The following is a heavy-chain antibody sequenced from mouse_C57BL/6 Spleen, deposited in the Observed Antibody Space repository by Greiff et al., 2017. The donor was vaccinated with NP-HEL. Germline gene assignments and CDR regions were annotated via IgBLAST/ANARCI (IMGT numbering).Heavy chain of an antibody. D-gene: IGHD1-1*02. CDR1: GFNIQDYY. V-gene: IGHV14-1*01. CDR3: TAVDYGPFAY. CDR2: IDPEDGDT. J-gene: IGHJ3*01. Sequence: VQLQQSGAELVRPGASVKLSCTASGFNIQDYYMHWVKQRPEQGLEWIGRIDPEDGDTEYAPKFQGKATMTADTSSNTAYLQLSSLTSEDTAVYYCTAVDYGPFAYWGQGTLVTVSA.